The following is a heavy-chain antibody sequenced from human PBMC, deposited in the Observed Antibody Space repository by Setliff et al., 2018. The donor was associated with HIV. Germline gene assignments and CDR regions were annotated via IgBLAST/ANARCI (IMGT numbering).Heavy chain of an antibody. V-gene: IGHV4-39*01. J-gene: IGHJ6*03. CDR1: GDSIGSSSYY. D-gene: IGHD1-1*01. CDR3: ALGTYYYYMDV. Sequence: SETLSLTCTVSGDSIGSSSYYWGWIRQPPGKGLEWIGSTYYSGSTYYNPSLKSRVTISVDTSKNQFSLKLSSVTAADTAVYYCALGTYYYYMDVWGKGTTVTVSS. CDR2: TYYSGST.